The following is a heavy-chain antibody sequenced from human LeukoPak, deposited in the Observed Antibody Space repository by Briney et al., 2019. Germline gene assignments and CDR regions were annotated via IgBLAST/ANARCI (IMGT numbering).Heavy chain of an antibody. J-gene: IGHJ5*02. CDR1: GYSFTSYW. CDR2: IYPGDSDT. D-gene: IGHD6-13*01. CDR3: ARQILYSSSWYYWFDP. V-gene: IGHV5-51*01. Sequence: PGESLKISCKGSGYSFTSYWIGWVRQMPGKGLEWMGIIYPGDSDTRYSPSFQGQVTISADKSIRTAYLQWSSLKASDTAMYYCARQILYSSSWYYWFDPWGQGTLVTVSS.